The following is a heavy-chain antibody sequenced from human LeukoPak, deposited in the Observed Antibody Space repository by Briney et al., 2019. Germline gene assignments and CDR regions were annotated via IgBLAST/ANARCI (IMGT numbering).Heavy chain of an antibody. D-gene: IGHD6-19*01. CDR3: ARVISSGWYSLYYLEY. V-gene: IGHV4-61*02. CDR2: IHTSGST. Sequence: PSQTLSLSCAVSGGSLRSGSYYWGCIGQPAGRGLEWFVRIHTSGSTSYNPSLESRVIISVDTSKNQFSLKLSSVTDAETAVYYCARVISSGWYSLYYLEYWGQGTLVTVSS. J-gene: IGHJ4*02. CDR1: GGSLRSGSYY.